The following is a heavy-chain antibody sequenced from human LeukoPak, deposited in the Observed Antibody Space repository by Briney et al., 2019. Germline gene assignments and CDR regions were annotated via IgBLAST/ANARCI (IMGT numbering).Heavy chain of an antibody. CDR3: ATQLLPPSSSSRDF. CDR2: IIPIFGTA. Sequence: SVKVSCKASGGTFSSYAISWVRQAPGQGLEWMGGIIPIFGTANYAQKFQGRVTITTDESTSTAYMELSSLRSEDTAVYYCATQLLPPSSSSRDFWGKGTTSTVSS. J-gene: IGHJ6*04. CDR1: GGTFSSYA. D-gene: IGHD2-2*01. V-gene: IGHV1-69*05.